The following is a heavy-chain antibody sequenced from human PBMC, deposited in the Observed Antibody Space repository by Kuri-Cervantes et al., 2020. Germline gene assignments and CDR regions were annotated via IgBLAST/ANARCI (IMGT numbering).Heavy chain of an antibody. CDR1: GYSFANYW. V-gene: IGHV5-51*01. Sequence: KVSCKGSGYSFANYWIGWVRQMPGKGLEWMGIIYPGGSDIRYSPSFQGQVTISADKSIGAAYLQWSSLKASDTAMYYCAGSSGYYYLPYDYWGQGTLVTVSS. CDR2: IYPGGSDI. CDR3: AGSSGYYYLPYDY. D-gene: IGHD3-22*01. J-gene: IGHJ4*02.